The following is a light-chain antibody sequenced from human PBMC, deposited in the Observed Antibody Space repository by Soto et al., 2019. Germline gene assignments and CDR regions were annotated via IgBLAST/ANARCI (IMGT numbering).Light chain of an antibody. J-gene: IGKJ1*01. V-gene: IGKV1-5*03. CDR1: PSISSW. CDR3: QQYNSYSWT. CDR2: KAS. Sequence: LQRTPSPSTLSASVGARATITGMASPSISSWLAWYQQKQGKDTQILIYKASSLESGVTSRFSGSGSGTEFTLTISSMQPDDFATYYCQQYNSYSWTFGQGTKVDI.